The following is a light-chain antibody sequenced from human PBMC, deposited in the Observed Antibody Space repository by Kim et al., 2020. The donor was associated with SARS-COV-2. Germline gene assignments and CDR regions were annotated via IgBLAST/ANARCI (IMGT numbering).Light chain of an antibody. CDR2: DND. J-gene: IGLJ1*01. CDR1: TSNIGRNY. Sequence: QSVLMQPPSVSAAPGQKVTISCSGTTSNIGRNYVSWYQHLPGTAPKLLIYDNDNRPSGIPDRFSGSKSGTSATLGITGLQTGDEADFYCGTWDNSLSSWVLGTGTKVTVL. V-gene: IGLV1-51*01. CDR3: GTWDNSLSSWV.